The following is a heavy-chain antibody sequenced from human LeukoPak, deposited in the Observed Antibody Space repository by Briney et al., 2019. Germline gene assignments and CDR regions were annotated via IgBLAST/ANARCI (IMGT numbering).Heavy chain of an antibody. V-gene: IGHV3-23*01. Sequence: PGGSLRLSCAASGFTFSSYAMTWVRQAPGKGLFCFSTINASGGATYYADSVRGRFAISRDNSRDTLYLQVYNLRAEDTAVYYCAKGLWDYYGSGIMYYTMDVWGQGTTVTVSS. D-gene: IGHD3-10*01. CDR2: INASGGAT. J-gene: IGHJ6*02. CDR3: AKGLWDYYGSGIMYYTMDV. CDR1: GFTFSSYA.